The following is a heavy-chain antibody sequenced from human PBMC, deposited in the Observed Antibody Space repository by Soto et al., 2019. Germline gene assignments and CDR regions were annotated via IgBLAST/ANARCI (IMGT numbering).Heavy chain of an antibody. V-gene: IGHV3-15*07. Sequence: EVQLVESGGGLVKPGGSLRLSCAAPGFTFSNAWMNWVRQAPGKGLEWVGRIKSKTDGGTTYYAAPVKGRFTISRDASKNALYLQMNRLKTEDTAVYYCTTVGPDYSPDYSHYGMDVWGQGTTVTVSS. CDR3: TTVGPDYSPDYSHYGMDV. J-gene: IGHJ6*02. CDR2: IKSKTDGGTT. D-gene: IGHD4-4*01. CDR1: GFTFSNAW.